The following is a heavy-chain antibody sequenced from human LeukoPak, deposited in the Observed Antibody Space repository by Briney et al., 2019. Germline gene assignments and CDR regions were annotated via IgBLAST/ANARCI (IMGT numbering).Heavy chain of an antibody. Sequence: SETLSLTCSVSGGSISPYYWSWIRQPPGKGLEWIGYIFYSGITTYNPSLKSRVTISLDSFKNQFFLRLTSVTAADTVMYYCARAETLAAIYFDFWGQGSLVTVSS. CDR3: ARAETLAAIYFDF. CDR1: GGSISPYY. CDR2: IFYSGIT. J-gene: IGHJ4*02. V-gene: IGHV4-59*01. D-gene: IGHD6-25*01.